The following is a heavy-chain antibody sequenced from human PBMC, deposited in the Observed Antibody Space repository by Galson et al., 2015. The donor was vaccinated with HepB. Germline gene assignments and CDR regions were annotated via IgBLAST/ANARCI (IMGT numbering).Heavy chain of an antibody. D-gene: IGHD2-15*01. Sequence: SLRLSCAASGFPFNNAWMTWVRQAPGKGLEWVGFIRSKTYGGTTEHAAAVKGRFTVSRDDSKSIAYLQMSSLRTGDTAVYYCAREEDCSGTSCHSVWGQGTLVTVPS. CDR1: GFPFNNAW. CDR3: AREEDCSGTSCHSV. J-gene: IGHJ4*02. V-gene: IGHV3-49*04. CDR2: IRSKTYGGTT.